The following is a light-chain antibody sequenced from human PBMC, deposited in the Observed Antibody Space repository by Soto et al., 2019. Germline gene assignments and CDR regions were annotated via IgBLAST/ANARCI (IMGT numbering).Light chain of an antibody. CDR3: QQSYSTPWT. V-gene: IGKV1-39*01. CDR1: QSIIRY. CDR2: AAA. Sequence: DIQMTQSPSSLSASVGDRVTITCRASQSIIRYLNWYQQKPGKAPKLLIYAAASLQSGVPSRFSGSGSGTDFTLTISSLQPEDFATYYCQQSYSTPWTFGQGTKVDIK. J-gene: IGKJ1*01.